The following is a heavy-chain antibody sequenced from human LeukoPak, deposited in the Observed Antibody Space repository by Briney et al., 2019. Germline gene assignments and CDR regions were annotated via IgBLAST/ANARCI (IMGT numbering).Heavy chain of an antibody. J-gene: IGHJ4*02. CDR3: AKDRGSWRRYSGYDLEVYFDY. CDR1: GFTFSSYG. D-gene: IGHD5-12*01. CDR2: ISYDGSNK. V-gene: IGHV3-30*18. Sequence: GGSLRLSCAASGFTFSSYGMHWVRQAPGKGLEWVAVISYDGSNKYYADSVKGRSTISRDNSKNTLYLQMNSLRAEDTAVYYCAKDRGSWRRYSGYDLEVYFDYWGQGTLVTVSS.